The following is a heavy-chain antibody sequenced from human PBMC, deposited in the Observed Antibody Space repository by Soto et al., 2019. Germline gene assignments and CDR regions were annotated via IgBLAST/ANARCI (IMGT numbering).Heavy chain of an antibody. CDR3: ARVDVVVVAATSVRPYFDY. V-gene: IGHV3-48*01. CDR1: GFTFSSYS. J-gene: IGHJ4*02. Sequence: PGGSLRLSCAASGFTFSSYSMNWVRQAPGKGLEWVSYISSSSSTIYYADSVKGRFTISRDNAKNSLYLQMNSLRAEDTAVYYCARVDVVVVAATSVRPYFDYWGQGTLVTVAS. D-gene: IGHD2-15*01. CDR2: ISSSSSTI.